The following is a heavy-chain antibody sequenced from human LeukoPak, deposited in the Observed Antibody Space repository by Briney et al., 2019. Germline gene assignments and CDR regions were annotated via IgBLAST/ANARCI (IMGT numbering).Heavy chain of an antibody. J-gene: IGHJ6*02. CDR1: GFTFSSYA. Sequence: RPGGSLRLSCAASGFTFSSYAMSWVRQAPGKGLEWVSAISGSGGSTYYADSVKGRFTISRDNSKNTLYLQMNSLRAEDTAVYYCAKDLYYYDSSGYWGLAYYGMDVWGQGTTVTVSS. V-gene: IGHV3-23*01. CDR3: AKDLYYYDSSGYWGLAYYGMDV. D-gene: IGHD3-22*01. CDR2: ISGSGGST.